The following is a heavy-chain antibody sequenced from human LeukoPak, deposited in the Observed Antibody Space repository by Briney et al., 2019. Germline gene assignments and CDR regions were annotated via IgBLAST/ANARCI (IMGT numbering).Heavy chain of an antibody. Sequence: GASVKVSCKASGYTFTSCGISWVRQAPGQGLEWMGWISAYNGNTNYAQKLQGRVTMTTDTSTSTAYMELRSLRSDDTAVYYCARAGTPYDYGGPRDAFDIWGQGTMVTVSS. V-gene: IGHV1-18*01. J-gene: IGHJ3*02. CDR3: ARAGTPYDYGGPRDAFDI. CDR1: GYTFTSCG. D-gene: IGHD4-23*01. CDR2: ISAYNGNT.